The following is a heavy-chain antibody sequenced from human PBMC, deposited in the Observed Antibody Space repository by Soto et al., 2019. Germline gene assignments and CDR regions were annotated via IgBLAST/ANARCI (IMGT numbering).Heavy chain of an antibody. D-gene: IGHD3-9*01. CDR3: TTGIYYDILTGYHNVAY. CDR1: WVNFGHPG. Sequence: PVGVLRLPCVALWVNFGHPGGRWVRPDGGEGGGWVGRIKSKTDGGTADYAAPVKGRATISRYDSKNTVYLQMNSLKTEDTAVYYCTTGIYYDILTGYHNVAYWGQGALVTVSS. CDR2: IKSKTDGGTA. J-gene: IGHJ4*02. V-gene: IGHV3-15*01.